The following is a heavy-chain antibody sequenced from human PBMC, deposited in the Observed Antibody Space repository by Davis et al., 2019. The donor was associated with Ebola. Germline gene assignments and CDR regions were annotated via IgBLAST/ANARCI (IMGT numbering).Heavy chain of an antibody. V-gene: IGHV4-39*02. D-gene: IGHD1-26*01. CDR3: AREGGGAHFDY. CDR1: GGSISSSSYY. J-gene: IGHJ4*02. Sequence: PSETLSLTCTVSGGSISSSSYYWGWIRQPPGKGLEWIGSIYYSGSTYYNPSLKSRVTISVDTSKNQFSLKLSSVTAADAAVYYCAREGGGAHFDYWGQGTLVTFSP. CDR2: IYYSGST.